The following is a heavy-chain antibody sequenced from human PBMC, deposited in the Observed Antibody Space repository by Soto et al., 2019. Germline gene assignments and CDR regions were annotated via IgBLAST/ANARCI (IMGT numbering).Heavy chain of an antibody. D-gene: IGHD1-1*01. V-gene: IGHV4-39*01. CDR3: ATAPVHRKNYFDN. J-gene: IGHJ4*02. Sequence: SETLSLTCPVSGGSISSSSYYWGWIRQPPGKGLEWIGSIYYSGSTYYNPSLKSRVTISVDTSKNQFSLKLSSVTAADTAVYYCATAPVHRKNYFDNGGQGTLGT. CDR1: GGSISSSSYY. CDR2: IYYSGST.